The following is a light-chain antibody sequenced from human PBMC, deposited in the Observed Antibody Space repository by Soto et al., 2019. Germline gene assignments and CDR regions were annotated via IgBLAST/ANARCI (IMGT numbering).Light chain of an antibody. V-gene: IGLV2-11*01. Sequence: QSALTQPRSVSGSPGQSVAISCTGTSSDVGAYNYVSWYQQHPGKAPKLMISDVNKRPSGVPDRFSGSKSGNTASLTVSGLQAEDEGDYYCSSYAGNSVVFGGGTKVTVL. CDR3: SSYAGNSVV. CDR2: DVN. CDR1: SSDVGAYNY. J-gene: IGLJ2*01.